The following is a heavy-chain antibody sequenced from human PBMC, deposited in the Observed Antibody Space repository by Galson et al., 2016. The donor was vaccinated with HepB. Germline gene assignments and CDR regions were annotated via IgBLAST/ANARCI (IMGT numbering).Heavy chain of an antibody. CDR1: GFTFSNYA. V-gene: IGHV3-30*04. CDR2: ISYDSSNK. Sequence: SLRLSCAASGFTFSNYALHWVRQAPGKGLEWVAVISYDSSNKYYADSVKGRFTISRDNSKNMLYLQMNSLRVADTAVYYCARERGHYDGFDIWGQGTMVTVSS. J-gene: IGHJ3*02. CDR3: ARERGHYDGFDI.